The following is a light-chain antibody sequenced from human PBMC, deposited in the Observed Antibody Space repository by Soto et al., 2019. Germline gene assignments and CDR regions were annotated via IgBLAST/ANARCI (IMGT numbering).Light chain of an antibody. CDR1: SSDVGGFDY. CDR2: DVN. Sequence: QSALTQPRSVSGSPGQSVTFSCTGTSSDVGGFDYVSWVQQHPGKVPKLMIYDVNKRPSGVPARFSGSKSGNSASLTISGLQAEDEADYYCCSYAGTFRGYVFGTGTKVTVL. V-gene: IGLV2-11*01. J-gene: IGLJ1*01. CDR3: CSYAGTFRGYV.